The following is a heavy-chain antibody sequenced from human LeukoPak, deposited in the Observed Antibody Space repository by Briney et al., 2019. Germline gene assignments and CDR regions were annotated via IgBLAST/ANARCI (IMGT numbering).Heavy chain of an antibody. D-gene: IGHD3-22*01. CDR3: AKGMSATSGYLELEY. CDR1: GFTFSSYA. CDR2: ISAGGGNT. V-gene: IGHV3-23*01. Sequence: PGGSLRLSCAVSGFTFSSYAMSWVRQSPGKGLEWVSSISAGGGNTYSADSVKGRCTISRDNSKKTLYLQMNSLRAEDTAVYYCAKGMSATSGYLELEYWGQGTLVTVSS. J-gene: IGHJ4*02.